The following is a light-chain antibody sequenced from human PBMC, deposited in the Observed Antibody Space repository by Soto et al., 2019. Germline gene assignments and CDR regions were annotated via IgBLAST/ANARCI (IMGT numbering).Light chain of an antibody. CDR3: QQRHMWPIT. J-gene: IGKJ5*01. CDR2: DAY. CDR1: QSFRGL. Sequence: EVVLTQSPVPLSFSPGERATLSCRASQSFRGLLAWYQQKPGQAPRLLIYDAYNRATGIPPRFSGSGSGTDFTLTISSLEPEDSAVYYCQQRHMWPITFGQGTRLE. V-gene: IGKV3-11*01.